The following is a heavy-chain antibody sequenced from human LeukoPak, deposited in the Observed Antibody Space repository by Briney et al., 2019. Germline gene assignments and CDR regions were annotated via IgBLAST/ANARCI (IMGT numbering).Heavy chain of an antibody. CDR2: ISNSGGTT. CDR1: GFTFSSSA. J-gene: IGHJ4*02. D-gene: IGHD6-19*01. CDR3: ALVRIRVTGIVGAFDY. Sequence: GGSLRLSRAASGFTFSSSAMSWVPQAPGKGLEWVSAISNSGGTTYYADSVKGRFTISTDNSNNTLYLQMNSLRAEDTAVYYCALVRIRVTGIVGAFDYWGQGTLVTVSS. V-gene: IGHV3-23*01.